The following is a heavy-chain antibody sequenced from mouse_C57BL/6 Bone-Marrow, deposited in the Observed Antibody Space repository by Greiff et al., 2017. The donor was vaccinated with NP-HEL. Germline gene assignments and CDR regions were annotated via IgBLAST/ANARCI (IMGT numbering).Heavy chain of an antibody. CDR2: IYPRSGNT. V-gene: IGHV1-81*01. Sequence: QVQLQQSGAELARPGASVKLSCKASGYTFTSYGISWVKQRTGQGLEWIGEIYPRSGNTYYNEKFKGKATLTADKSSSTAYMKLRSLTSEDSAVYVCARSLLEYYYAMDYWGQGTSVTVSS. CDR3: ARSLLEYYYAMDY. CDR1: GYTFTSYG. D-gene: IGHD2-1*01. J-gene: IGHJ4*01.